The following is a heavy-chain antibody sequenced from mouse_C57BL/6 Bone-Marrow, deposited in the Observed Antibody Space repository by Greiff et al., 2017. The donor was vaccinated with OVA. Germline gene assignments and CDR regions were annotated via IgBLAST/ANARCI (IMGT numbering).Heavy chain of an antibody. J-gene: IGHJ2*01. D-gene: IGHD1-1*01. V-gene: IGHV1-81*01. CDR1: GYTFTSYG. Sequence: VKLMESGAELARPGASVKLSCKASGYTFTSYGISWVKQRTGQGLEWIGEIYPRSGNTYYNEKFKGKATLTADKSSSTAYMELRSLTSEDSAVYFCARPYFYYYGSPYDFDYWGQGTTLTVSS. CDR3: ARPYFYYYGSPYDFDY. CDR2: IYPRSGNT.